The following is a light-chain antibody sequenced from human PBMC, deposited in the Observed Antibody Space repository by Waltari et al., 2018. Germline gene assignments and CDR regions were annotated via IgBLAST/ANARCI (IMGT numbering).Light chain of an antibody. CDR3: QHRASWPLT. Sequence: EVVLTQSPATLSLSPGERATLSCRASQSVNNYLNWYQQKPGQAPRLLIYDASNRATGVPTRFSGSGSGTDFTLTISSLEPEDFAVYYCQHRASWPLTFGGGTKVEIK. CDR2: DAS. V-gene: IGKV3-11*01. CDR1: QSVNNY. J-gene: IGKJ4*01.